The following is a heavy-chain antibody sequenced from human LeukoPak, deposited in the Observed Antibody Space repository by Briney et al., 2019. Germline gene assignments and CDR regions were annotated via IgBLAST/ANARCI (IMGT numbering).Heavy chain of an antibody. CDR3: AREYYYDSSGYYLYYYYYYGMDI. CDR2: IWYDGSNK. D-gene: IGHD3-22*01. Sequence: GRSLRLSCAASGFTFSSYGMHWVRQAPGKALEWVAVIWYDGSNKYYADSVKGRFTISRDNSKNTLYLQMNSLRAEDTAVYYCAREYYYDSSGYYLYYYYYYGMDIWGQGTTVTVSS. CDR1: GFTFSSYG. V-gene: IGHV3-33*08. J-gene: IGHJ6*02.